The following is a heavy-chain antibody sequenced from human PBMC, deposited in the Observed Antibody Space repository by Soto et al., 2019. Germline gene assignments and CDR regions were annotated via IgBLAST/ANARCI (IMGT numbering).Heavy chain of an antibody. Sequence: QVQLVQSGAEVKKPWSSVKVSCKASGGTFSSYAISWVRQAPGQGLEWMGGIIPIFGTANYAHKFQCRVTITAYESTNTAYKELSSLISEDTTVYYCARDIGVYSGSQGGFDPWCQGTVVTVSS. V-gene: IGHV1-69*01. CDR2: IIPIFGTA. D-gene: IGHD1-26*01. CDR1: GGTFSSYA. CDR3: ARDIGVYSGSQGGFDP. J-gene: IGHJ5*02.